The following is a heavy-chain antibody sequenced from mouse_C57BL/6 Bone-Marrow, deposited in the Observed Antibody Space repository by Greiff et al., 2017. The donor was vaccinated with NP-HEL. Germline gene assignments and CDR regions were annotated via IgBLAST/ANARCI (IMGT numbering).Heavy chain of an antibody. Sequence: EVKLQESGAELVKPGASVKLSCTASGFNIKDYYMHWVKQRTEQGLEWIGRIDPEDGETKYAPKFQGKATITADTSSNTAYLQLSSLTSEDTAVYYCARGGRAYYYGSDWYFDVWGTGTTVTVSS. CDR1: GFNIKDYY. J-gene: IGHJ1*03. V-gene: IGHV14-2*01. D-gene: IGHD1-1*01. CDR3: ARGGRAYYYGSDWYFDV. CDR2: IDPEDGET.